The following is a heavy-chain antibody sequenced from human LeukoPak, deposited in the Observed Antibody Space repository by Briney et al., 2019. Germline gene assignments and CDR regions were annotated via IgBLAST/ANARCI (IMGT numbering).Heavy chain of an antibody. V-gene: IGHV4-39*01. D-gene: IGHD1-1*01. J-gene: IGHJ4*02. CDR2: FYYSGST. CDR3: ARHTTKTWDY. CDR1: GGSITSSSYY. Sequence: SETLSLTCTVSGGSITSSSYYWGWIRQPPGKGLEWIGSFYYSGSTYYNPSLKSRVTISVDTSKKQFSLKLSSVTAADTAVYYCARHTTKTWDYWGQGTLVTVSS.